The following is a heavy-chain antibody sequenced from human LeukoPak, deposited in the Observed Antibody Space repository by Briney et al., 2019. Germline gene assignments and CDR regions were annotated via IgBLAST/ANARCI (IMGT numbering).Heavy chain of an antibody. CDR3: ARVPRDGYNSDY. CDR1: GGTFSSYA. J-gene: IGHJ4*02. CDR2: IIPIFGTA. Sequence: SVKVSCKASGGTFSSYAISWVRQAPGQGLEWMGGIIPIFGTANYAQKFQGRVTITADESTSTAYMELSSLRSEDTAVYYCARVPRDGYNSDYWGQGALVTVSS. V-gene: IGHV1-69*13. D-gene: IGHD5-24*01.